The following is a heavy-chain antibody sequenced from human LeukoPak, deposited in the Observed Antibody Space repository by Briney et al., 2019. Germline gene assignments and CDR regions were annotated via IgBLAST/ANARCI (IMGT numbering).Heavy chain of an antibody. CDR2: ISNSGSTI. CDR1: GFTFSSYE. V-gene: IGHV3-48*03. CDR3: ARDVYYGSGSPRLDY. J-gene: IGHJ4*02. D-gene: IGHD3-10*01. Sequence: GGSLRLSCAASGFTFSSYEMNWVRQAPGKGLEWVSYISNSGSTIYYADSVKGRFTISRDNAKNSLYLQMNSLRAEDTAVYYCARDVYYGSGSPRLDYWGQGTLVTVSS.